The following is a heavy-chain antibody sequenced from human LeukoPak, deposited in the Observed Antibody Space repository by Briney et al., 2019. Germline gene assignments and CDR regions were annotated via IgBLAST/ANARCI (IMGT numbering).Heavy chain of an antibody. D-gene: IGHD2-15*01. CDR2: IIPIFGTA. V-gene: IGHV1-69*01. CDR1: GGTFSSYA. CDR3: ARDLNPQEYCSGGSCYFSGAFDI. J-gene: IGHJ3*02. Sequence: SVKVSCKASGGTFSSYAISWVRQAPGQGLEWMGGIIPIFGTANYAQKFQGRVTITADESTSTAYMELSSLRSEDTAVYYCARDLNPQEYCSGGSCYFSGAFDIWGQGTMVTVSS.